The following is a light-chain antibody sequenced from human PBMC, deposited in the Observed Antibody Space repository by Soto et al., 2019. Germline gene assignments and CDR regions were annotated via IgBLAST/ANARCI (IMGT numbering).Light chain of an antibody. Sequence: QSALTQPASVSGSPVQSITISCTGTSSDVGSHNLVYWYQQHPGQAPKLMIYEVTKRPLGVSTRFSASKSGNTASLTISGLQAEDEADYYCCSDGGSRAVFGGGTQLTV. CDR1: SSDVGSHNL. J-gene: IGLJ7*01. CDR3: CSDGGSRAV. CDR2: EVT. V-gene: IGLV2-23*02.